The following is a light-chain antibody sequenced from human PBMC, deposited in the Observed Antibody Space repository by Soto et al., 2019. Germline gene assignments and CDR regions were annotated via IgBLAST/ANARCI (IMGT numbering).Light chain of an antibody. Sequence: QSVLTQPPSVSGAPGQRVTISCTGSSSNNGAGYDVHWYQQVPGTAPKLLIYGNTNRPSGVPDRFSGSKSGTSASLAITGLQAEDEADYYCQSYESSLSGWIFGGGTKLTVL. CDR3: QSYESSLSGWI. CDR1: SSNNGAGYD. V-gene: IGLV1-40*01. CDR2: GNT. J-gene: IGLJ2*01.